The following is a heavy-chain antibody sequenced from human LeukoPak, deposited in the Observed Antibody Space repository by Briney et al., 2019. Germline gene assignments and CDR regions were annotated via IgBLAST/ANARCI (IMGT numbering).Heavy chain of an antibody. V-gene: IGHV3-33*01. CDR2: IWHDGSNK. CDR3: ARDRLAPYWYFDL. D-gene: IGHD5-12*01. CDR1: GFTFSNHG. Sequence: GRSLRLSCTASGFTFSNHGLHWVRRPPGKGLEWVAVIWHDGSNKYYADSVKGRFTISRDNAKSSVYLQMNSLRDEDAAVYYCARDRLAPYWYFDLWGRGTLVTVSS. J-gene: IGHJ2*01.